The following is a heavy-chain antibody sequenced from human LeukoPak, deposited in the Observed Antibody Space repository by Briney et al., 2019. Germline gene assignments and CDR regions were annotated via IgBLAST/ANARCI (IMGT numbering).Heavy chain of an antibody. V-gene: IGHV3-48*01. CDR1: GFTFSSYS. CDR3: ARRAGAYSHPYDY. CDR2: ISSSSGTI. D-gene: IGHD4/OR15-4a*01. J-gene: IGHJ4*02. Sequence: GGSLRLSCAASGFTFSSYSMNWVRQAPGKGLEWVSYISSSSGTIYYADSVKGRFTMSRDNAKNSLYLQMNSLRAEDTAVYYCARRAGAYSHPYDYWGQGTLVTVSS.